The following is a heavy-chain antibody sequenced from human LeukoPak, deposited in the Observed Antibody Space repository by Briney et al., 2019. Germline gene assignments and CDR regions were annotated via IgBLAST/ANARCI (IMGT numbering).Heavy chain of an antibody. CDR1: GASISNYY. CDR2: IHTRGAS. CDR3: ARLGSFHDF. J-gene: IGHJ4*02. D-gene: IGHD1-26*01. Sequence: TSDTLSLLYTVSGASISNYYRRWMRQTPEKGLEGMGHIHTRGASKYSPSLESHLTLSIDTSRNHLSLKLTSVTSADAAVYFCARLGSFHDFWGQGALVTVSS. V-gene: IGHV4-4*09.